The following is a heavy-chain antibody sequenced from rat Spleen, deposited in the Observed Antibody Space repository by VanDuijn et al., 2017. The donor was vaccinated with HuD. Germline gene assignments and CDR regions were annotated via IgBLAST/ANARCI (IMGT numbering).Heavy chain of an antibody. CDR3: ASRFDY. CDR1: GFTFSDYN. V-gene: IGHV5-22*01. J-gene: IGHJ2*01. CDR2: ISYEGSST. Sequence: EVQLVESGGGLVQPGRSLKLSCAASGFTFSDYNMAWVRQAPKKGLEWVASISYEGSSTYYGDSVKGRFTISRDNAKSTLYLQMNSLRSEDTATYSGASRFDYWGQGVMVTVSS.